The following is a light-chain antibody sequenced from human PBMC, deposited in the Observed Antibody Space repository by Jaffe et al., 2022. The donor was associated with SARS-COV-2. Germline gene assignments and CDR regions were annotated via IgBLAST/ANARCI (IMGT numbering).Light chain of an antibody. J-gene: IGKJ5*01. CDR3: QHYGSSPPIT. CDR1: QSIITRD. V-gene: IGKV3-20*01. Sequence: IVLTQSPGTLSLSPGERATLSCRASQSIITRDLAWYQQKPGQAPRLLMYGASRRAPGIPDRFSGSGSGVPDSFSGSGSETDFTLTISRLEPEDFALYYCQHYGSSPPITFGQGTRLEIK. CDR2: GAS.